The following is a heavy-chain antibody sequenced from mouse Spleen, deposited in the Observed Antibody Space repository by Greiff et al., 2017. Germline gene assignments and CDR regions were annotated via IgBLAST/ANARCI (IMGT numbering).Heavy chain of an antibody. CDR3: ARDDGYPLYYFDY. V-gene: IGHV1-59*01. CDR1: GYTFTSYW. Sequence: VQLQQPGAELVRPGTSVKLSCKASGYTFTSYWMHWVKQRPGQGLEWIGVIDPSDSYTNYNQKFKGKATLTVDTSSSTAYMQLSSLTSEDSAVYYCARDDGYPLYYFDYWGQGTTLTVSS. D-gene: IGHD2-3*01. CDR2: IDPSDSYT. J-gene: IGHJ2*01.